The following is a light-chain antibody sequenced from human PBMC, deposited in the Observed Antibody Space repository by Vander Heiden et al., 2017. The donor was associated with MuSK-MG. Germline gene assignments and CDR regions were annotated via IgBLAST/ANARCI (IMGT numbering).Light chain of an antibody. J-gene: IGLJ2*01. CDR3: QSADSSGTYVV. Sequence: YELTQPPSLSVSPGQTARITCSGDALPKQYAYWYQQKPGQAPVLVIYKDSERPSGIPERFSGSSSGTTVTLTISGVQAEDEADYYCQSADSSGTYVVFGGGTKLTVL. CDR1: ALPKQY. V-gene: IGLV3-25*03. CDR2: KDS.